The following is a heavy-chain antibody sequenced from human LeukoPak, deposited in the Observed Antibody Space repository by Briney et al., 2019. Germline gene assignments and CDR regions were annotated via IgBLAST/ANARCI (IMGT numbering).Heavy chain of an antibody. V-gene: IGHV4-38-2*01. CDR2: IYHTGNI. CDR3: ARRLNNGDYGNDY. J-gene: IGHJ4*02. D-gene: IGHD4-17*01. Sequence: KPSETLSLTCSVSNYSIGSGYYWGWIRQSPGKGLEWIGSIYHTGNIYYNPSLKSRVTISVDRSKNHVSLRLTSVTAADTAVYYCARRLNNGDYGNDYWGQGTLVTVSS. CDR1: NYSIGSGYY.